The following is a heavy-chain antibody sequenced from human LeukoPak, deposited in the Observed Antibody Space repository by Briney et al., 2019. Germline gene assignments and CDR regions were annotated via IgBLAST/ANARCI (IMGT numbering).Heavy chain of an antibody. V-gene: IGHV3-66*01. CDR2: IYSGGST. CDR3: AREPHRYYGSKPHFDY. J-gene: IGHJ4*02. D-gene: IGHD4-23*01. Sequence: GGSLRLSCAASGFTVSSNYMSWVRQAPGKGLEWVSVIYSGGSTYYADSVKGRFTISRDNSKNSLYLQMNSLRAEDTAMYYCAREPHRYYGSKPHFDYWGQGTLVTVSS. CDR1: GFTVSSNY.